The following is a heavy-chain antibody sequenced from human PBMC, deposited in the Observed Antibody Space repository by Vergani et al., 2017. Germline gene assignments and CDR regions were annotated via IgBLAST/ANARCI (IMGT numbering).Heavy chain of an antibody. J-gene: IGHJ5*02. CDR1: GYTFTGYY. D-gene: IGHD6-13*01. CDR2: INPNSGGT. CDR3: ARPPIAAAGDNWFDP. Sequence: QVQLVQSGAEVKKPGASAKVSCKASGYTFTGYYMHWVRQAPGQGLEWMGWINPNSGGTNYAQKFQGRVTMTRDTSISTAYMELSRLRSDDTAVYYCARPPIAAAGDNWFDPWGQGTLVTVSS. V-gene: IGHV1-2*02.